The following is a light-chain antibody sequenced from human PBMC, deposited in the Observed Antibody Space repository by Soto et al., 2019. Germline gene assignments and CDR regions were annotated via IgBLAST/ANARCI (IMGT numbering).Light chain of an antibody. Sequence: DIQMTQSPSSLSASVGDRVTITCRTSQSISRFLNWYQQKSGKAPKLLIYAASNLQSGVPSRFSGSGSGTDFTLTISSLQPEDFATYYCQQSYSIFPVTFGGGTKVETK. J-gene: IGKJ4*01. CDR2: AAS. CDR3: QQSYSIFPVT. CDR1: QSISRF. V-gene: IGKV1-39*01.